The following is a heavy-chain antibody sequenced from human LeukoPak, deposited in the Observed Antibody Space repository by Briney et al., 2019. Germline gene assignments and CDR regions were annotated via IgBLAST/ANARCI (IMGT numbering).Heavy chain of an antibody. CDR3: VRGYSFGPYGMDV. J-gene: IGHJ6*02. CDR2: ISDSGGST. Sequence: GGSLRLSCSASGFPFSSYAMHWVRQAPGKGLEYVSAISDSGGSTYYADPVKGRFTISRDNSKNTLYLQMSTLRAEDTAVYFCVRGYSFGPYGMDVWGQGTTVTVSS. V-gene: IGHV3-64D*09. D-gene: IGHD2-15*01. CDR1: GFPFSSYA.